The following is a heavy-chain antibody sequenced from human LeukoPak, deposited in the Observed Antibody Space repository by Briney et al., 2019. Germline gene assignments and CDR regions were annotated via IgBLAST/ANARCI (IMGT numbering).Heavy chain of an antibody. D-gene: IGHD6-19*01. J-gene: IGHJ6*03. CDR2: ISSSSSYI. CDR1: GFTFSSYS. V-gene: IGHV3-21*01. Sequence: GGSLRLSCAASGFTFSSYSMNWVRQAPGKGLEWVSSISSSSSYIYYADSVKGRFTISRDNAKNSLYLQMNSLRAEDTAVYYCARDHVSEAVAGAYYYYYMDVWGKGTTVTVSS. CDR3: ARDHVSEAVAGAYYYYYMDV.